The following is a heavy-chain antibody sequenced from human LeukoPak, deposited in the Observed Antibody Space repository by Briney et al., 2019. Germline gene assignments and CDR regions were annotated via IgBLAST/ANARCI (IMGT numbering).Heavy chain of an antibody. CDR3: TRLYRSGWYVP. V-gene: IGHV3-33*01. D-gene: IGHD6-19*01. Sequence: GRSLRLSCGASGFTFSSYGMHWVRQAPGKGLEWVAVIWYDGSQRYYADSVKGRFTISRDNSKNVLYLLMNSLRVEDTAMYYCTRLYRSGWYVPWGQGTLVTVSS. CDR1: GFTFSSYG. J-gene: IGHJ5*02. CDR2: IWYDGSQR.